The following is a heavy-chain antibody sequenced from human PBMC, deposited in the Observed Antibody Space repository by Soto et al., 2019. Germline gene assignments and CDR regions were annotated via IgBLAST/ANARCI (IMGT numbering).Heavy chain of an antibody. CDR1: GGYISNGCGY. V-gene: IGHV4-31*02. D-gene: IGHD3-10*01. Sequence: SVTLCVTWSVAGGYISNGCGYWSWIRQHPGKGLEWIGYIYYSGSTYYNPSLKSRVTISVDTSKNQFSLKLSSVTAADMAVYYCARSVTPWGRGTLVTVSS. CDR3: ARSVTP. J-gene: IGHJ5*02. CDR2: IYYSGST.